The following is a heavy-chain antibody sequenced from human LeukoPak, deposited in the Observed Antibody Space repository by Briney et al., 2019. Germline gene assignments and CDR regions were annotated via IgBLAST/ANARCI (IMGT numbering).Heavy chain of an antibody. D-gene: IGHD2-15*01. CDR2: VHASGTT. V-gene: IGHV4-4*08. Sequence: SETLSLTCAVSGGYINNYYWSWVWQPPGRGLEWIGYVHASGTTNYNPSLKSRVTISVDTSKNQFSLKLSSVTAADTAVYYCTREGYCSGGSCYGHNYFDYWGQGTLVTVSS. CDR1: GGYINNYY. J-gene: IGHJ4*02. CDR3: TREGYCSGGSCYGHNYFDY.